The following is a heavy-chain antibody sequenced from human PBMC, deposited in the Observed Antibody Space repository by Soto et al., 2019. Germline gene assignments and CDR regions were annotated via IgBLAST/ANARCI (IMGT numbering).Heavy chain of an antibody. V-gene: IGHV3-30*18. J-gene: IGHJ6*02. Sequence: PGGSLRLSCAASGFTFSSYGMHWVRQAPGKGLEWVAVISYDGSNKYYADSVKGRFTISRDNSKNTLYLQMNSLRAEDTAVYYCAKDLIAYGDYRPYYGMDVWGQGTTVTVSS. CDR3: AKDLIAYGDYRPYYGMDV. CDR2: ISYDGSNK. D-gene: IGHD4-17*01. CDR1: GFTFSSYG.